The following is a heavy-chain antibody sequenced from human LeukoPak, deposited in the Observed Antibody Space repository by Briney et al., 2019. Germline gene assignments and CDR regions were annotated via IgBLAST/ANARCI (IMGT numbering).Heavy chain of an antibody. CDR2: INHSGST. Sequence: PSETLSLTCAVYGGSFSGYYWSWLRQPPGKGLEWIGEINHSGSTNYNPSLKSRVTISVDTSKNQFSLKLSSVTAADTTVTYCARRGMTMVRGAKIRNRFVPWGQGTLVTVSS. D-gene: IGHD3-10*01. J-gene: IGHJ5*02. CDR3: ARRGMTMVRGAKIRNRFVP. CDR1: GGSFSGYY. V-gene: IGHV4-34*01.